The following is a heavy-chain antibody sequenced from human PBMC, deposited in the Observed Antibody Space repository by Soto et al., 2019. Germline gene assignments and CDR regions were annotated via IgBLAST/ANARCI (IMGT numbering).Heavy chain of an antibody. D-gene: IGHD4-17*01. CDR3: ARSRMATVVIGAFGI. CDR1: GGTFSSYA. J-gene: IGHJ3*02. Sequence: SVKVSCKASGGTFSSYAITWVRQAPGQGLEWMGGIIPIFGTANYAQKFQGRVTITADESTSTAYMELSSLRSEDTAVYYCARSRMATVVIGAFGIWGQGTMVTVSS. CDR2: IIPIFGTA. V-gene: IGHV1-69*13.